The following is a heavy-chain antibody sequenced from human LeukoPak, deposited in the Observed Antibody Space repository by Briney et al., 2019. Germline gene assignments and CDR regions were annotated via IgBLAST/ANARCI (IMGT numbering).Heavy chain of an antibody. CDR2: IYPGDSDT. CDR3: ASGTMLWFGELPFDY. V-gene: IGHV5-51*01. CDR1: GYSFTSYW. D-gene: IGHD3-10*01. Sequence: GESLKSSCKSPGYSFTSYWIGWVRQMPGKGLEWMGIIYPGDSDTRYSPSFQGQVTISADKSISTAYLQWSSLKASDTAMYYCASGTMLWFGELPFDYWGQGTLVTVSS. J-gene: IGHJ4*02.